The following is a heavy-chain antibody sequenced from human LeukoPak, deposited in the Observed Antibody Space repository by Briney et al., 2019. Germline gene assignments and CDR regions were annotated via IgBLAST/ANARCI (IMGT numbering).Heavy chain of an antibody. Sequence: ASVKVSCKASGGTFSSYAISWVRQAPGQGLEWRGGIIPLFGTANYAQKFQGRVTITADKSTSTAYMELSSLRSEDTAVYYCARSPLYCSSTSCYESPLYYFDYWGQGTLVTVSS. CDR1: GGTFSSYA. J-gene: IGHJ4*02. D-gene: IGHD2-2*01. V-gene: IGHV1-69*06. CDR2: IIPLFGTA. CDR3: ARSPLYCSSTSCYESPLYYFDY.